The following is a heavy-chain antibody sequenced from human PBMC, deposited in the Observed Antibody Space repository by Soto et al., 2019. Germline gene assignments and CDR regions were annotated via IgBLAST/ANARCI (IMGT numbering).Heavy chain of an antibody. J-gene: IGHJ6*02. CDR2: TYYRSKWYN. Sequence: PSQTLSLTCAISGDRVSGNSAGWSGSRHSPSRFLEWLGRTYYRSKWYNDYAVSVKSRITINPDTSKNQFSLQLNSVTPEDTAVYYCARASIAARHPYYYGMDVWGQGTTVTVSS. CDR1: GDRVSGNSAG. D-gene: IGHD6-6*01. V-gene: IGHV6-1*01. CDR3: ARASIAARHPYYYGMDV.